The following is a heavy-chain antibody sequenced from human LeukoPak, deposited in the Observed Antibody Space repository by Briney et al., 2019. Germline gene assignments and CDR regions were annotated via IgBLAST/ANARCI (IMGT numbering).Heavy chain of an antibody. CDR3: ARDLLRGLHYDSSGYYLPGMDV. D-gene: IGHD3-22*01. V-gene: IGHV1-18*01. Sequence: ASVKLSCKASGYTFTSYGISWVRQAPGQGLEWMGWISAYNGKTNYAQKLQGRVTMTTDTSTSTAYMELRSLRSDDTAVYCGARDLLRGLHYDSSGYYLPGMDVWGQGTTVTVSS. CDR2: ISAYNGKT. CDR1: GYTFTSYG. J-gene: IGHJ6*02.